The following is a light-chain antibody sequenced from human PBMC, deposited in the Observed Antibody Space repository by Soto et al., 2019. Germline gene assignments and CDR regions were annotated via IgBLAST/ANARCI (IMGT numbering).Light chain of an antibody. CDR2: DAF. Sequence: ENVLTQSPGRLSLSPGERATLSCRASQTVARSSLAWSQQKPGQAPSLLIFDAFNRATGIPDRFSGSGSGTDFTLTISRLEPEDFALYYCQQYGSSPFTFGPGTTVDV. V-gene: IGKV3-20*01. CDR1: QTVARSS. CDR3: QQYGSSPFT. J-gene: IGKJ3*01.